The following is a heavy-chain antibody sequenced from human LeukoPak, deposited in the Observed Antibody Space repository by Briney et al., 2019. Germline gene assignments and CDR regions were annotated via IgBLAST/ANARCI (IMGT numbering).Heavy chain of an antibody. J-gene: IGHJ6*03. Sequence: PGGSLRLACAAPKFTFSTSALSWVRQAPGRGLEWVSGISGSGAKTYYSDSVKGRFTISRDNSKSTLYLQMNSLRVEDTAVYYCAKDPMWFGEGEYKYYMDV. V-gene: IGHV3-23*01. D-gene: IGHD3-10*01. CDR2: ISGSGAKT. CDR1: KFTFSTSA. CDR3: AKDPMWFGEGEYKYYMDV.